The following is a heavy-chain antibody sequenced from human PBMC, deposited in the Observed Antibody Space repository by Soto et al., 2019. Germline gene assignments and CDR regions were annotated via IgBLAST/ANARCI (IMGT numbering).Heavy chain of an antibody. Sequence: ASVKVSCKASGYTFTSYGISWVRQAPGQGLEWMGWISAYNGNTNYAQKLQGRVTMTTDTSTSTAYMELRRLRSDDTAVYYCARDQELLWFGELLSPPDAFDIWGQGTMVTVSS. D-gene: IGHD3-10*01. J-gene: IGHJ3*02. CDR1: GYTFTSYG. CDR2: ISAYNGNT. CDR3: ARDQELLWFGELLSPPDAFDI. V-gene: IGHV1-18*04.